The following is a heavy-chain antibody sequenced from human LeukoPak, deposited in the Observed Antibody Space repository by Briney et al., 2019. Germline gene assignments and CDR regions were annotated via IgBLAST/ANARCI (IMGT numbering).Heavy chain of an antibody. J-gene: IGHJ4*02. D-gene: IGHD3-10*01. CDR1: GGSISPYY. Sequence: SETLSLTCTVSGGSISPYYWSWTRQPPGKGLEWIGYIYYSGSTNYNPSLRSRVTISVDTSKDQLSLKLSSMTAADTAVYYCARDPRDWYGVRGVFDYWGQGTLVTVSS. CDR2: IYYSGST. CDR3: ARDPRDWYGVRGVFDY. V-gene: IGHV4-59*01.